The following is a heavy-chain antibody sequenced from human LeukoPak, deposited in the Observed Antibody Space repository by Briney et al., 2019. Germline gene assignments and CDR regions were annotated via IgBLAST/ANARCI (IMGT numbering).Heavy chain of an antibody. V-gene: IGHV5-51*01. J-gene: IGHJ4*02. D-gene: IGHD5-18*01. CDR1: GYSFTTYW. CDR3: ARPIGVGGYSYGW. CDR2: IYPNDSDT. Sequence: KPGESLKISCKGSGYSFTTYWIGWVRQMPGKGLEWMGIIYPNDSDTRYSPSFQGQVTISADKSVSTAYLQWSSLKASDTAMYYCARPIGVGGYSYGWWGQGTLVTVSS.